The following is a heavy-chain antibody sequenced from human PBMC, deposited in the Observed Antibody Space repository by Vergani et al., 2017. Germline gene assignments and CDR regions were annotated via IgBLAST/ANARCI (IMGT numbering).Heavy chain of an antibody. CDR2: TWYEGNNN. Sequence: QVQLVESGGGVVQPGRSLRLSCTPSSFKLGDYGMHWVRQAPGRGLEWVSMTWYEGNNNYYADSVKGRFTISKYISKNTLFLQMNSLRGDDTAVYYCTRETRDTPSSLDYWGQGTRVTVSS. J-gene: IGHJ4*02. V-gene: IGHV3-33*01. CDR3: TRETRDTPSSLDY. CDR1: SFKLGDYG. D-gene: IGHD5-24*01.